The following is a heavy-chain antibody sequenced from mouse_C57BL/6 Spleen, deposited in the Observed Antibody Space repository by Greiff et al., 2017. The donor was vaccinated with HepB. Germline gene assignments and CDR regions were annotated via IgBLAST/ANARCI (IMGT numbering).Heavy chain of an antibody. CDR3: ARNLVGYFDY. V-gene: IGHV1-26*01. Sequence: EVQLQQSGPELVKPGASVKISFKASGYTFTDYYMNWVKQSHGKSLEWIGDINPNNGGTRYNQKFQGKATLTGDKSSRTAYMELRSLTSEDSAVYYCARNLVGYFDYWGQGTTLTVSS. CDR1: GYTFTDYY. D-gene: IGHD1-3*01. J-gene: IGHJ2*01. CDR2: INPNNGGT.